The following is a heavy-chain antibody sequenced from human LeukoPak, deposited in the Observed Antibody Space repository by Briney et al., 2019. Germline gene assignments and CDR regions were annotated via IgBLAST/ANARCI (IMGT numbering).Heavy chain of an antibody. CDR3: ARVPRSYYYYYYMDV. CDR1: GGSISGYP. CDR2: IYYSGSS. V-gene: IGHV4-59*01. Sequence: SETLSLTCNVSGGSISGYPWSWIRQPPGKGLEWLGYIYYSGSSTYNTSLNTRGTVSADTSNNQFSLKMSSVTAADTAVYYCARVPRSYYYYYYMDVWGKGTTVTVSS. J-gene: IGHJ6*03.